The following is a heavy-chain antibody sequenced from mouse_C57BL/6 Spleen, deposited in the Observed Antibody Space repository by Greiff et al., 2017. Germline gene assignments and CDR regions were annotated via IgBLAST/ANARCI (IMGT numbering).Heavy chain of an antibody. CDR2: IYPGSGNT. J-gene: IGHJ4*01. D-gene: IGHD2-4*01. CDR3: ARELYDYAPYAMDY. CDR1: GYTFTDYY. Sequence: QVQLQQSGAELVRPGASVKLSCKASGYTFTDYYINWVKQRPGQGLEWIARIYPGSGNTYYNEKFKGKATLTAEKSSSTAYMQLSSLTSEDSAVYFCARELYDYAPYAMDYWGQGTSVTVSS. V-gene: IGHV1-76*01.